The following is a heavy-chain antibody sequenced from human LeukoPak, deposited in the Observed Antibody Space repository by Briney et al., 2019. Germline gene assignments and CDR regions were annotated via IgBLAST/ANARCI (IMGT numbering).Heavy chain of an antibody. CDR1: GYTLTELS. Sequence: ASVKVSCKVSGYTLTELSMHWVRQAPGKGLEWMGGFDPEDGETIYAQKFQDRVTMTEDTSTDTAYMELSSLRSEDTAVYYCATKVAAAGTYAFDIWGQGTMVTVSS. V-gene: IGHV1-24*01. J-gene: IGHJ3*02. D-gene: IGHD6-13*01. CDR2: FDPEDGET. CDR3: ATKVAAAGTYAFDI.